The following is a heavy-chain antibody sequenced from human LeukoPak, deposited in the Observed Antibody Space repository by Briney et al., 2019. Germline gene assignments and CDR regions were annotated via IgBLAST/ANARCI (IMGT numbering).Heavy chain of an antibody. CDR2: ISGSGGST. CDR3: AKGGYSSGWYGGDCFDY. D-gene: IGHD6-19*01. J-gene: IGHJ4*02. CDR1: GFTFSSYA. Sequence: GGSLRLSCAASGFTFSSYAMSWVRQAPGKGLEWVSAISGSGGSTYYADSVKGRFTISRDNSKNTLYLQMNSLRAEDTAVYYCAKGGYSSGWYGGDCFDYWGQGTLVTVSS. V-gene: IGHV3-23*01.